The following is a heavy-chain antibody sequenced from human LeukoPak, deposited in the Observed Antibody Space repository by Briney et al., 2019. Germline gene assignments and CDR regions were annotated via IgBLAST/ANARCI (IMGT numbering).Heavy chain of an antibody. CDR2: IYYSGTT. V-gene: IGHV4-31*03. J-gene: IGHJ4*02. CDR1: GGSIISGGHY. D-gene: IGHD5-24*01. CDR3: ARDQDGYSRFDY. Sequence: SETLSLTCTVSGGSIISGGHYWSWIRKHPGKGLEWIGYIYYSGTTYYNPSLKSRVTISVDTSVNQFSLRLTSVTAADTAVYYCARDQDGYSRFDYWGQGTLVTVSS.